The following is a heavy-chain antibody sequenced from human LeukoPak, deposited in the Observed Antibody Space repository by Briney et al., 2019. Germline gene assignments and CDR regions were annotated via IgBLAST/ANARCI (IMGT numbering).Heavy chain of an antibody. J-gene: IGHJ4*02. Sequence: PGGSLRLSCAASGLTLSDDYMTWVRQAPGKGLESVLIMTTSGNIKSSADSVKGRFTISRDNANNILHLQMNSLRAEDTAVYYCTTDSQRSTYYYEFDYWGQGTLVTVSS. CDR3: TTDSQRSTYYYEFDY. CDR1: GLTLSDDY. V-gene: IGHV3-11*01. D-gene: IGHD3-10*01. CDR2: MTTSGNIK.